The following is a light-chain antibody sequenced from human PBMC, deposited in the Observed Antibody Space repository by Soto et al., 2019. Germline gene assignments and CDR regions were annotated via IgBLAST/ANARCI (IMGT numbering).Light chain of an antibody. CDR2: EVS. CDR3: SSYTSSSTL. CDR1: SSDVGGYNY. J-gene: IGLJ2*01. V-gene: IGLV2-14*01. Sequence: QSALTQPASVSGSPGQSITISCTGTSSDVGGYNYVSWYQQHPGKAPKLMIYEVSNRPSGVSNRFSGSKSGNTASLTISGLQAEDEADYYCSSYTSSSTLLGVGTKLTVL.